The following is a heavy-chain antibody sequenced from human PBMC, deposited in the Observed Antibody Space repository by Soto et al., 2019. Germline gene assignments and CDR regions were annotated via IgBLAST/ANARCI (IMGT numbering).Heavy chain of an antibody. CDR2: INTNTGNP. V-gene: IGHV7-4-1*01. CDR1: GYTFTSYA. CDR3: ARDDPELSYYYYYGMDV. Sequence: QVQLVQSGSELKKPGASVKVSCKAPGYTFTSYAMNWVRQAPGQGLEWMGWINTNTGNPTYAQGFTGRFVFSLDTSVSTAYLQICSLKAEDTAVYYCARDDPELSYYYYYGMDVWGQGTTVTVSS. J-gene: IGHJ6*02. D-gene: IGHD3-16*02.